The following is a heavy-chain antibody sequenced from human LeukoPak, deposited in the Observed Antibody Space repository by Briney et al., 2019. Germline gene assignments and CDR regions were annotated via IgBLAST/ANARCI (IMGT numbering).Heavy chain of an antibody. J-gene: IGHJ5*02. CDR2: IYYSGST. Sequence: PSQTQSLTCTVSGGSISSGGYYWSWIRQPPGKGLEWIGYIYYSGSTNYNPSLKSRVTISVDTSKNQFSLKLSSVTAADTAVYYCAGYYDSSRTYNWFDPWGQGTLVTVSS. V-gene: IGHV4-61*08. CDR3: AGYYDSSRTYNWFDP. CDR1: GGSISSGGYY. D-gene: IGHD3-22*01.